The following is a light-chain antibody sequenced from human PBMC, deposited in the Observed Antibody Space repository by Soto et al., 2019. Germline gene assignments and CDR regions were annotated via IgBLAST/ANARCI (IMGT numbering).Light chain of an antibody. Sequence: QSALTQPASVFGSPGQSITISCTGTSSDVGGNKYVSWYQQHPGKAPKVMIYEVSNRPSGVSNRFSGSKSGNTASLTISGLQAEDEADYYCSSYTSSSIPYVFGTGTKLTVL. CDR3: SSYTSSSIPYV. CDR1: SSDVGGNKY. V-gene: IGLV2-14*01. CDR2: EVS. J-gene: IGLJ1*01.